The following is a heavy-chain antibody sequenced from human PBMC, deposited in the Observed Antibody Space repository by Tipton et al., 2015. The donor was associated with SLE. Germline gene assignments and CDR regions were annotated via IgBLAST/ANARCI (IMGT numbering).Heavy chain of an antibody. D-gene: IGHD6-6*01. Sequence: TLSLTCTVSGGSISSHDWSWIRQPPGKGLDWIGSIYYSGNANSNPSLKSRVTISVDTSKNQFSLKLSSVTAADTAVYYCASGLYSSSGLFFDNWGQGTVVTVSS. CDR2: IYYSGNA. CDR3: ASGLYSSSGLFFDN. J-gene: IGHJ4*02. V-gene: IGHV4-59*11. CDR1: GGSISSHD.